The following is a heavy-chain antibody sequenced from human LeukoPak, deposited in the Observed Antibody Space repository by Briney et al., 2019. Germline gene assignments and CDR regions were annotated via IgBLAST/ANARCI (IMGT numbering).Heavy chain of an antibody. Sequence: ASVKVSCKASGYTFTSYGISWVRPAPGQGLEWMGWISAYNGNTNYAQKLQGRVTMTTDTSTSTAYMELRSLRSDDTAVYYCARDPAYDSSDYGMDVWGQGTTVTVSS. CDR3: ARDPAYDSSDYGMDV. D-gene: IGHD3-22*01. CDR1: GYTFTSYG. J-gene: IGHJ6*02. CDR2: ISAYNGNT. V-gene: IGHV1-18*01.